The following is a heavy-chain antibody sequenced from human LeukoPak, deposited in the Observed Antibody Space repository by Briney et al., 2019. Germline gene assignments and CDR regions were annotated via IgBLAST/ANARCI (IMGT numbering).Heavy chain of an antibody. V-gene: IGHV1-18*01. Sequence: ASVKVSCKASGYTFTSYGISWVRQAPGQGLEWMGWISAYNGNTNYAQKLQGRVTMTTDTSTSTAYMELRSLRSDDTAVYYCARDWDGSGSYPAGYFDYWGQGTLVTVSS. D-gene: IGHD3-10*01. CDR1: GYTFTSYG. CDR3: ARDWDGSGSYPAGYFDY. CDR2: ISAYNGNT. J-gene: IGHJ4*02.